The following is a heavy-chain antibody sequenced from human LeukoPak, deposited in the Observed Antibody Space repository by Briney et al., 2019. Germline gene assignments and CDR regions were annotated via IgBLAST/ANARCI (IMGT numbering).Heavy chain of an antibody. CDR2: IYPGDSGT. J-gene: IGHJ3*02. CDR3: ASPRSGVGPYDSSDPHAFDI. CDR1: GYSFTSYW. Sequence: GESLKISCKGSGYSFTSYWIGWVRQMPGKGLEWMGIIYPGDSGTRYSPSFQGQVTISADKSISTAYLQWSSLKASDTAMYYCASPRSGVGPYDSSDPHAFDIWGQGTMVTVSS. V-gene: IGHV5-51*01. D-gene: IGHD3-22*01.